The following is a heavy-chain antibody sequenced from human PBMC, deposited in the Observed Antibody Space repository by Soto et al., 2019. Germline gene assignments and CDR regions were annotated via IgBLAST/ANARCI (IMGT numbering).Heavy chain of an antibody. Sequence: PSETQSLICTVNGASISSLSYYWGWIRQPPGKGLEWIGSIYYSGSTYNTPSLRSRASMSIDTSKDQFSLKLRSVTAADTALYFCARQRTSVVTQAYFDVWGPGSLVTVSS. CDR2: IYYSGST. CDR3: ARQRTSVVTQAYFDV. D-gene: IGHD2-21*02. CDR1: GASISSLSYY. J-gene: IGHJ4*02. V-gene: IGHV4-39*01.